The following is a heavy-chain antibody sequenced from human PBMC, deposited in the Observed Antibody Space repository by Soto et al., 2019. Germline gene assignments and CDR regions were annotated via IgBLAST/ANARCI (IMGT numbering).Heavy chain of an antibody. CDR2: IYYSGST. CDR3: ASSGVVAATPDWFDP. V-gene: IGHV4-31*03. J-gene: IGHJ5*02. CDR1: GGSISSGGYY. D-gene: IGHD2-15*01. Sequence: SETLSLTCTVSGGSISSGGYYWSWIRQHPGKGLEWIGYIYYSGSTYYNPSLKSRVTISVDTSKNQFSLKLSSVTAADTAVYYCASSGVVAATPDWFDPWGQGTLVTVSS.